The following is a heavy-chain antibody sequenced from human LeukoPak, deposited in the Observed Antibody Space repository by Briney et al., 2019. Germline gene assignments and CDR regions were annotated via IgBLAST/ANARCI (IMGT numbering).Heavy chain of an antibody. CDR3: ARDKGGSGSYPSYYFDY. CDR1: GYTFTSYY. D-gene: IGHD3-10*01. J-gene: IGHJ4*02. Sequence: ASVKVSCKASGYTFTSYYMHWVRQAPGQGLEWMGIINPSGGSTSYAQKFQGRVTMTRDTSTSTVYMELSSLRSEDTAVYYCARDKGGSGSYPSYYFDYWGQGTLVTVSS. V-gene: IGHV1-46*01. CDR2: INPSGGST.